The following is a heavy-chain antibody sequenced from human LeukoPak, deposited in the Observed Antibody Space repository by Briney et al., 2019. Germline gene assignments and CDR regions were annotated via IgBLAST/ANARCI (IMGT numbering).Heavy chain of an antibody. V-gene: IGHV3-72*01. CDR1: GFTFSDHY. J-gene: IGHJ4*02. D-gene: IGHD3-3*01. Sequence: QPGGSLRLSCAASGFTFSDHYMDWVRQAPGKGLEWVGRTRNKANSYTTEYAASVKGRFTISRDDSKNSLYLQMNSLKTEDTAVYYCASPPIYDSWSGYYLHWGQGTLVTVSS. CDR3: ASPPIYDSWSGYYLH. CDR2: TRNKANSYTT.